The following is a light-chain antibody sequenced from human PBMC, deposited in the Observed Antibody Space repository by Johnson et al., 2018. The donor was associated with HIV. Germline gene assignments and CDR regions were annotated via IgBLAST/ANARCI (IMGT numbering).Light chain of an antibody. CDR3: GIWDSSLSAYV. V-gene: IGLV1-51*01. CDR1: SSNIGNNY. CDR2: DND. J-gene: IGLJ1*01. Sequence: QSVLTQPPSLSAAPGQTVTISCSGSSSNIGNNYVSWYQQLQGTAPKLLIYDNDKRPSGIPDRFSGSTSGTSASLGITGLQTGDEADYSCGIWDSSLSAYVFGTGTKVTVL.